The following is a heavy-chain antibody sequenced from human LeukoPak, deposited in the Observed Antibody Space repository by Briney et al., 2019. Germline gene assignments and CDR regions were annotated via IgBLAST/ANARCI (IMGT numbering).Heavy chain of an antibody. Sequence: HPWGSLRLFCSASGFTFSRNWMFLVPQAPGKGLEWVAVISVNGGSNYADSVRGRFSISRDNSRNTLYLQMNSLRAEDTAVYYCAREPPGVPDYWGQGTLVTVSS. CDR2: ISVNGGS. D-gene: IGHD3-10*01. J-gene: IGHJ4*02. CDR3: AREPPGVPDY. V-gene: IGHV3-23*01. CDR1: GFTFSRNW.